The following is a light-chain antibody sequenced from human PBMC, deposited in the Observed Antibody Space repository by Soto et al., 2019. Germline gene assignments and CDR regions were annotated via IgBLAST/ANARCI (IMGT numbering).Light chain of an antibody. V-gene: IGKV3-20*01. CDR3: QQYGGSPRIT. J-gene: IGKJ5*01. CDR1: ERLSSVY. Sequence: EIVMTNSPATLSVSPGERATLSCRASERLSSVYLAWYQQRPGQPPRLLIYGASNRATGIPDRFSGSGSGTDFTLIINRLEPEDVAIYYCQQYGGSPRITFGQGTRLEIK. CDR2: GAS.